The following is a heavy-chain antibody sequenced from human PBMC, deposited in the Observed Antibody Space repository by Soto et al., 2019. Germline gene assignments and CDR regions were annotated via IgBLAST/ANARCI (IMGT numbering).Heavy chain of an antibody. CDR1: GYRFTSYG. D-gene: IGHD3-22*01. CDR2: ISASNGIT. Sequence: QVQLVQSGAEVKQPGASVKVSCKASGYRFTSYGITWVRQAPGQGLEWMGWISASNGITSYAQKFQGRVTMTTDTSTAPAYMELKNLRSDDTAVYYCARVYRFYDRRPYYFDYWGQGTLVTVSS. J-gene: IGHJ4*02. V-gene: IGHV1-18*04. CDR3: ARVYRFYDRRPYYFDY.